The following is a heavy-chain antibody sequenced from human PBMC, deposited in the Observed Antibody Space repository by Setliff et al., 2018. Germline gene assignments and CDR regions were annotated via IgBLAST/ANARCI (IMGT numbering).Heavy chain of an antibody. CDR3: ARVVGADGIGIDY. V-gene: IGHV5-51*01. CDR1: GYRFSSYW. D-gene: IGHD2-15*01. J-gene: IGHJ4*02. Sequence: GESLKISCKGSGYRFSSYWIGWVRQMPGKGLEWIGIIFPADSDTRYSPSFQGQVTISADKSISTAYLQWSSLKASGTATYYCARVVGADGIGIDYWGQGTVVTVSS. CDR2: IFPADSDT.